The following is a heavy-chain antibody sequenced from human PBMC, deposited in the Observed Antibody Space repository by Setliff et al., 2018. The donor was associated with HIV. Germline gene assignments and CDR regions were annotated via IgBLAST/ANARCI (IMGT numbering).Heavy chain of an antibody. V-gene: IGHV4-38-2*02. D-gene: IGHD3-10*01. CDR1: GYSISSGYY. CDR2: IYHSGNT. J-gene: IGHJ5*02. CDR3: ARLLNYYGNWFDP. Sequence: SETLSLTCTVSGYSISSGYYWAWIRQSPGKGLEWIGNIYHSGNTYSNPSLKSRVTISVDTSKNQFSLKLSSVTAADTAVYYCARLLNYYGNWFDPWGQGTLVTVSS.